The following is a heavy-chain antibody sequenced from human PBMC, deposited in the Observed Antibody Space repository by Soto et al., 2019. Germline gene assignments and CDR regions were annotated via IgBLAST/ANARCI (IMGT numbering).Heavy chain of an antibody. J-gene: IGHJ6*04. CDR1: GFTVSSKY. CDR3: ARGDVLCDGGRRYGITLGV. Sequence: LRLSCAASGFTVSSKYMTWVRQAPGKGLEWVSLIQSGGTTYYADSVKGRFTISRDTSENTLHLQMDSLRVEDTAVYYCARGDVLCDGGRRYGITLGVWGKGTTVTVSS. D-gene: IGHD2-21*01. CDR2: IQSGGTT. V-gene: IGHV3-66*01.